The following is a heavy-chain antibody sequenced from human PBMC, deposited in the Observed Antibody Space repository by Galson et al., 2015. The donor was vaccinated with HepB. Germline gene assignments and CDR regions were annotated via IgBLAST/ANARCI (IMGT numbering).Heavy chain of an antibody. CDR1: GFTFSYYA. CDR2: ITPSGDNT. D-gene: IGHD4/OR15-4a*01. CDR3: ATAKFGSGAYWTFDI. V-gene: IGHV3-23*01. Sequence: SLRLSCAASGFTFSYYAMSWVRQAPGKGLEWVSAITPSGDNTYSADSVKGRFTISRDNAKNTMWLQMNSLRAEDTAVYYCATAKFGSGAYWTFDIWGQGTLVTVSS. J-gene: IGHJ3*02.